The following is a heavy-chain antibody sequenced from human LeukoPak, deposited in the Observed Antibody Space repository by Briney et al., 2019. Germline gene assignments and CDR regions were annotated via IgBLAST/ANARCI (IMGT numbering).Heavy chain of an antibody. CDR3: ARDGGHCTNGVCYPYYFDY. J-gene: IGHJ4*02. CDR1: GFTFSSYW. CDR2: IKQDGSEK. D-gene: IGHD2-8*01. Sequence: GGSLRLSCAASGFTFSSYWMSWVRQAPGKGLEWMANIKQDGSEKYYVDSVKGRFTISRDNAKNSLYLQMNSLRAEDTAVYYCARDGGHCTNGVCYPYYFDYWGQGTLVTVSS. V-gene: IGHV3-7*01.